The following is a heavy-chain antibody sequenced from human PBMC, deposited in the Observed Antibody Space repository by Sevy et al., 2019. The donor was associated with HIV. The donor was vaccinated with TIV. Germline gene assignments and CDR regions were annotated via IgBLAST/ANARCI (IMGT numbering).Heavy chain of an antibody. CDR2: ISGSGGST. J-gene: IGHJ6*03. Sequence: GSLRLSCAASGFTFSSYAMSWVRQAPGKGLEWVSAISGSGGSTYYADSVKGRFTISRDNSKNTLYLQMNSLRAEDTAVYYCAKFPDTPYYYYYYMDVWGKGTTVTVSS. CDR1: GFTFSSYA. CDR3: AKFPDTPYYYYYYMDV. V-gene: IGHV3-23*01.